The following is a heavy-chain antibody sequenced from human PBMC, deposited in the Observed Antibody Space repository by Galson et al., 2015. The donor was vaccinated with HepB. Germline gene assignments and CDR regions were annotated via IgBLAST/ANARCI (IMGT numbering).Heavy chain of an antibody. V-gene: IGHV4-31*03. J-gene: IGHJ4*02. CDR3: ARDRSTVTTRD. Sequence: LSLTCTVSGVSISSGGYYWSWIRQYPGKGLEWIGYIYYSGITYYNPSLKSRVTISVDTSKNHLSLKLSSVTAADTAVYYCARDRSTVTTRDWGQGTLVTVSS. CDR1: GVSISSGGYY. D-gene: IGHD4-17*01. CDR2: IYYSGIT.